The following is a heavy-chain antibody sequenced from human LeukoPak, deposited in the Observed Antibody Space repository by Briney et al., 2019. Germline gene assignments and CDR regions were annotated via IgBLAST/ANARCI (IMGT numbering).Heavy chain of an antibody. J-gene: IGHJ4*02. D-gene: IGHD5-18*01. V-gene: IGHV3-23*01. CDR2: ISGSDGST. CDR3: AKDPHTGYSFAY. CDR1: GFTFSSYA. Sequence: GGSLRLSCASSGFTFSSYAMSWVRQAPGKGLEWVSSISGSDGSTYYADSVKGRFTISRDNSKNTVYLQMNSLRVEDTAVYYCAKDPHTGYSFAYWGQGTLVTVS.